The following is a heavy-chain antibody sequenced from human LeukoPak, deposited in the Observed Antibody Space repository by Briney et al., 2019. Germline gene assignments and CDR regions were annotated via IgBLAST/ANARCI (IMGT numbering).Heavy chain of an antibody. CDR1: GYSISSGYY. CDR2: IYHSGST. V-gene: IGHV4-38-2*01. Sequence: PSETLSLTCAVSGYSISSGYYWGWIPQPPGKGLEWIGSIYHSGSTYYNPSLKSRVTISVDTSKNQFSLKLSSVTAADTAVYYCARGGSYYYYYYMDVWGKGTTVTVSS. J-gene: IGHJ6*03. D-gene: IGHD1-26*01. CDR3: ARGGSYYYYYYMDV.